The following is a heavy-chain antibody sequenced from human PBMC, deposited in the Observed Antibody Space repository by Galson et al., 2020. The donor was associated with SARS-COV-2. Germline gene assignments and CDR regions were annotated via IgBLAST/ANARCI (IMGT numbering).Heavy chain of an antibody. Sequence: GGSLRLSCAASGFTFSSYAMHWVRQAPGKGLEWVAVISYDGSNKYYADSVKGRFTISRDNSKNTLYLQMNSLRAEDTAVYYCARGLSAMVRGVWPLNFDYWGQGTLVTVSS. CDR2: ISYDGSNK. V-gene: IGHV3-30-3*01. CDR1: GFTFSSYA. D-gene: IGHD3-10*01. J-gene: IGHJ4*02. CDR3: ARGLSAMVRGVWPLNFDY.